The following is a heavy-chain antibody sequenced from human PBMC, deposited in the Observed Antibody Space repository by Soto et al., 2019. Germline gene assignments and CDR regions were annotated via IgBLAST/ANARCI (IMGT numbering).Heavy chain of an antibody. CDR2: IIPIFGTA. D-gene: IGHD6-19*01. CDR3: ARERYSSGWYRTNWFDP. V-gene: IGHV1-69*06. J-gene: IGHJ5*02. CDR1: GGTFSSYA. Sequence: GASVKVSCKASGGTFSSYAISWVRQAPGQGLEWMGGIIPIFGTANYAQKFQGRVTITADKSTSTAYMELSSLRSEDTAVYYCARERYSSGWYRTNWFDPRGQGTLVTVSS.